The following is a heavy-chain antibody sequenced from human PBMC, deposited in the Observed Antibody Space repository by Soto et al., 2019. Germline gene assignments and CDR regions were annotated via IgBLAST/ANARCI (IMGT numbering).Heavy chain of an antibody. J-gene: IGHJ5*02. CDR2: IYWDDDK. Sequence: QITLKESGPTLVKPTQTLTLTCTFSGFSLSTSGVGVVWIRQPPGKALEWLGIIYWDDDKRYRPSLKSRLTIAKDTYKNQVALTMTTMNSVDTGTYYCAHNLVAGTSWFDPWGQGTLVTVSS. CDR3: AHNLVAGTSWFDP. CDR1: GFSLSTSGVG. D-gene: IGHD6-19*01. V-gene: IGHV2-5*02.